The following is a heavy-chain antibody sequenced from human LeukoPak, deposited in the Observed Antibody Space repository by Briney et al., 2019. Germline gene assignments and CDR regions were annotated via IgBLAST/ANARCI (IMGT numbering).Heavy chain of an antibody. D-gene: IGHD3-22*01. CDR3: ARGYFDSSGYSNPFGY. V-gene: IGHV4-59*01. CDR1: GGTISSSY. Sequence: PSETLSLTCSVSGGTISSSYWSWMRQPPGKGLEWIGYIHYSGTTKYNPSLQSRVTISVDTSKNQFSLNLRSVTAADTAVYYCARGYFDSSGYSNPFGYWGQGTLVTVSS. J-gene: IGHJ4*02. CDR2: IHYSGTT.